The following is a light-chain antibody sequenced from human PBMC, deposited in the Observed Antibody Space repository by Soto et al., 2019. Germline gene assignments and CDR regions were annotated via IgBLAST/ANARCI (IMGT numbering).Light chain of an antibody. J-gene: IGKJ4*01. V-gene: IGKV3-15*01. CDR2: GAS. CDR1: QNIGNK. Sequence: IVMTQSPGTLSVSPGKRATLSCRASQNIGNKVGWYQQKPGQAPRLLIYGASTRATGIPVRFSGSGSGTEFTPTITSLQSEDSAVYYCQEYNYWHPITFGGGTKVEIK. CDR3: QEYNYWHPIT.